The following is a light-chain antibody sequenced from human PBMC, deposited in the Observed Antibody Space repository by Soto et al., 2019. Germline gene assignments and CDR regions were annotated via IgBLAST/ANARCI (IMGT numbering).Light chain of an antibody. Sequence: DIQMTQSPSSLSASVGDRVTITCQASQDITNYLSWYQQKPGKAPKLLIYGASNLQTGVPSRFSGGGSGTDFTLTIRGLQPEDIATYYRQHYGDFPFTFGPGTKVEI. CDR1: QDITNY. J-gene: IGKJ3*01. V-gene: IGKV1-33*01. CDR3: QHYGDFPFT. CDR2: GAS.